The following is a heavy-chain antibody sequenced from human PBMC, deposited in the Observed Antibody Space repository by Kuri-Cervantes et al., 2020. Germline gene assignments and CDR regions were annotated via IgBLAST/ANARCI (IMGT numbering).Heavy chain of an antibody. J-gene: IGHJ6*03. CDR3: ERGGGDYYYYYMDV. V-gene: IGHV3-30*07. CDR2: ISYDGSNK. D-gene: IGHD3-16*01. Sequence: GGSLRLSCAASGFTFSSYAMHWVRQAPGKGLEWVAVISYDGSNKYYADSVKGRFTISRDNAKNSLYLQMNSLRAEDTAVYYCERGGGDYYYYYMDVWGKGTTVTVSS. CDR1: GFTFSSYA.